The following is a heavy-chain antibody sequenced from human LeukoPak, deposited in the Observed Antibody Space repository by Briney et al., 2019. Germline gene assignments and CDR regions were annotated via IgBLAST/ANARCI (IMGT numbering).Heavy chain of an antibody. V-gene: IGHV3-53*01. Sequence: PGGSLRLSCAASGFTVSSNYMSWVRQAPGKGLEWVSVIYSGGSTYYADSVKGRFTISRDNSKSTLYIQMNSLRAEDTAVYYCANQEGDGYKYYWGQGTLVTVSS. D-gene: IGHD5-24*01. CDR3: ANQEGDGYKYY. CDR1: GFTVSSNY. J-gene: IGHJ4*02. CDR2: IYSGGST.